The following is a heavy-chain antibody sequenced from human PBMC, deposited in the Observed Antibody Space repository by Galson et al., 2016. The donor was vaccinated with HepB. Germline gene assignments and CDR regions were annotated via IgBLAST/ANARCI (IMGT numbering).Heavy chain of an antibody. CDR3: ARDRSSGSGNFGY. V-gene: IGHV4-31*03. CDR2: IYHSGST. D-gene: IGHD3-10*01. Sequence: QVQLQESGPGLMKPSETLSLTCTVSGGSISSGGYYWSWIRQHPGKGLEWIGYIYHSGSTYYNPSLKSRVTISVDTSKNQSSLKLSSVTAADTAVYYCARDRSSGSGNFGYWGQGTLVAVSS. J-gene: IGHJ4*02. CDR1: GGSISSGGYY.